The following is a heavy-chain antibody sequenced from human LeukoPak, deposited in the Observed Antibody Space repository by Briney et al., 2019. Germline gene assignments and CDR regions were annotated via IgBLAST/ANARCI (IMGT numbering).Heavy chain of an antibody. CDR3: ARPENRTGEFDY. J-gene: IGHJ4*02. V-gene: IGHV4-39*01. CDR1: GGSISSSSYY. CDR2: IYYSGST. Sequence: PSQTLSLTCTVSGGSISSSSYYWGWIRQPPGKGLEWIGSIYYSGSTYYNPSLKSRVTISVDTSKNQFSLKLSSVTAADTAVYYCARPENRTGEFDYWGQGTLVTVSS. D-gene: IGHD7-27*01.